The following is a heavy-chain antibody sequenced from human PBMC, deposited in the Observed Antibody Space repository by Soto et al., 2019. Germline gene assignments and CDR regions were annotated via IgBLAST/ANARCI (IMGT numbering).Heavy chain of an antibody. CDR3: ARGGASVTTPFDY. V-gene: IGHV3-11*01. D-gene: IGHD4-17*01. J-gene: IGHJ4*02. CDR2: ISSSGSTI. Sequence: QVQLVESGGGLVKPGGALRLSCAASGFAFSDPYMSWIRQAPGKGLEWILYISSSGSTIYYADSVKGRLTISRDNAKKSLYLQMDSLTADDTAVYYCARGGASVTTPFDYWGQGTQVTVSS. CDR1: GFAFSDPY.